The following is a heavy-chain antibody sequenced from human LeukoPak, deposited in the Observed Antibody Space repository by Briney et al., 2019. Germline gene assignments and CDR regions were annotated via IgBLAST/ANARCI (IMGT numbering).Heavy chain of an antibody. J-gene: IGHJ6*03. V-gene: IGHV4-39*07. Sequence: SETLSLTCTVSGGSISSYYWAWIRQPPGKGLEWIGSIYYSGVTFYNPSLKSRVTISVDTSKNQFSLKLSSVTAADTAVYYCARKRVTYCSGGSCYRRYYYYYMDVWGKGTTVTVSS. D-gene: IGHD2-15*01. CDR1: GGSISSYY. CDR3: ARKRVTYCSGGSCYRRYYYYYMDV. CDR2: IYYSGVT.